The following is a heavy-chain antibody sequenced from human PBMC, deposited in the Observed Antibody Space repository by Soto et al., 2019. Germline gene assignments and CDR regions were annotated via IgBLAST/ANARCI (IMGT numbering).Heavy chain of an antibody. CDR1: GGSISSYY. CDR3: ARGGSSRWYGNPPPYYYGMDV. D-gene: IGHD6-13*01. V-gene: IGHV4-59*01. CDR2: IYYSGST. J-gene: IGHJ6*02. Sequence: SETLSLTCTVSGGSISSYYWSWIRQPPGKGLEWIGYIYYSGSTNYNPSLKSRVTISVDTSKNQFSLKLSSVTAADTAVYYCARGGSSRWYGNPPPYYYGMDVWGQGTTVTVYS.